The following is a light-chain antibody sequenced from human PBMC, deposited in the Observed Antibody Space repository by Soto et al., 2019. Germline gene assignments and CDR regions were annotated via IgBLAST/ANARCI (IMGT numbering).Light chain of an antibody. Sequence: QSVLTQPPSASGTPGQRVTISGSGSSSNIGSNYVYWYQQVPGTAPRLLMYRASQRPSGVPDRFSGSKSGTSASLAISGLRSEDEAEYYCAAWDDTLNGLVFGGGTKVTVL. J-gene: IGLJ2*01. CDR1: SSNIGSNY. CDR3: AAWDDTLNGLV. CDR2: RAS. V-gene: IGLV1-47*01.